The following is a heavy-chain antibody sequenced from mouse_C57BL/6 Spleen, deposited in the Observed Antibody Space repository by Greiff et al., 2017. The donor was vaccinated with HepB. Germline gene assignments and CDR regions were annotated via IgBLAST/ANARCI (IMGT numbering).Heavy chain of an antibody. V-gene: IGHV5-4*01. CDR1: GFTFSSYA. J-gene: IGHJ3*01. CDR2: ISDGGSYT. Sequence: EVKLVESGGGLVKPGGSLKLSCAASGFTFSSYAMSWVRQTPEKRLEWVATISDGGSYTYYPDNVKGRFTISRDNAKNNLYLQMSHLKSEDTAMYYCAREDDGYYVWFAYWGQGTLVTVSA. CDR3: AREDDGYYVWFAY. D-gene: IGHD2-3*01.